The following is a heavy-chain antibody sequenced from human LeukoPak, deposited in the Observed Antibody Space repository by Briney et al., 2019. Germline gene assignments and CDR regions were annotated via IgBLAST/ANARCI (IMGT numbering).Heavy chain of an antibody. CDR1: GFTFSDYY. CDR3: ARDGAIAAAGKWFDP. V-gene: IGHV3-11*04. Sequence: PGGSLTLSCTASGFTFSDYYMSWIRQAPGKGLEWVSYIISSGSTIYYADSVKGRFTISRDNHKNSLYLQMTSLRGEDTAVYYCARDGAIAAAGKWFDPWGEGTLVTVSS. D-gene: IGHD6-13*01. J-gene: IGHJ5*02. CDR2: IISSGSTI.